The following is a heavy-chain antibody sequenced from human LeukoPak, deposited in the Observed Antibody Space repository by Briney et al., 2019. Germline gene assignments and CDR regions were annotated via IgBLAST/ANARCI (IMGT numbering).Heavy chain of an antibody. J-gene: IGHJ3*02. CDR2: ISGSGVST. CDR1: GFTFSSYG. D-gene: IGHD3-22*01. CDR3: ARGARAYSSGYYYVDAFDI. V-gene: IGHV3-23*01. Sequence: GGSLRLSCAASGFTFSSYGMSWVRQAPGKGLEWVSGISGSGVSTYYADSVKGRFTISGDNSKNTLYLQMNSLRAEDTAVYYCARGARAYSSGYYYVDAFDIWGQGTMVTVSS.